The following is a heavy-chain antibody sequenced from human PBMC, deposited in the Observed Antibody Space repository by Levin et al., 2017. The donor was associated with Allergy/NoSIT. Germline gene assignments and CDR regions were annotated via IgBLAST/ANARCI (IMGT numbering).Heavy chain of an antibody. CDR1: GFTFSSYW. Sequence: GESLKISCAASGFTFSSYWMSWVRQAPGKGLEWVANIKQDGSEKYYVDSVKGRFTISRDNAKNSLYLQMNSLRAEDTAVYYCAREKYSYGPGAYYYYGMDVWGQGTTVTVSS. V-gene: IGHV3-7*01. J-gene: IGHJ6*02. CDR2: IKQDGSEK. D-gene: IGHD5-18*01. CDR3: AREKYSYGPGAYYYYGMDV.